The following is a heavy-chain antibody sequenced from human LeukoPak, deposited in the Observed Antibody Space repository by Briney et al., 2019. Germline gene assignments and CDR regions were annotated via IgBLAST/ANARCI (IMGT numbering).Heavy chain of an antibody. V-gene: IGHV3-53*01. J-gene: IGHJ4*02. D-gene: IGHD4-17*01. Sequence: PGGSLRLSCAASGLSFNSCGMHWVRQAPGKGLEWVSVIYSGGSTYYADSVKGRFTISRDNSKNTLYLQMNSLRAEDTAVYYCVRGDYGDYTLFDYWGQGTLVTVSS. CDR2: IYSGGST. CDR3: VRGDYGDYTLFDY. CDR1: GLSFNSCG.